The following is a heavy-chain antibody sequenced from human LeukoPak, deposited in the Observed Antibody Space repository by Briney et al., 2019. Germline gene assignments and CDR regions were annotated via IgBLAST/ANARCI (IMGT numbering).Heavy chain of an antibody. V-gene: IGHV1-69*15. CDR3: ASGLLTQNWFDP. J-gene: IGHJ5*02. Sequence: AASVKVSCKASGGTFSSYTISWVRQAPGQGLEWMGRIIPIFGTANYAQKFQGRVTITADESTSTAYMELSSLRSEDTAVYYCASGLLTQNWFDPWGQGTLVTVSS. CDR1: GGTFSSYT. CDR2: IIPIFGTA. D-gene: IGHD2-21*02.